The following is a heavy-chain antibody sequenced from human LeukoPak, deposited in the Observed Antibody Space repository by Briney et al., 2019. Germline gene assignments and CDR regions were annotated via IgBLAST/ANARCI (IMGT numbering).Heavy chain of an antibody. D-gene: IGHD2/OR15-2a*01. Sequence: ASVKVSCKTSGYTFDSYGISWVRQAPGQGLEWMAWITAYSGHIDYAQNLQGRVTVTTDTSTSTAHMELRSLRSDDTAVYYCARGGRTTAPDFWGQGTLVTVNS. V-gene: IGHV1-18*01. CDR3: ARGGRTTAPDF. CDR1: GYTFDSYG. CDR2: ITAYSGHI. J-gene: IGHJ4*02.